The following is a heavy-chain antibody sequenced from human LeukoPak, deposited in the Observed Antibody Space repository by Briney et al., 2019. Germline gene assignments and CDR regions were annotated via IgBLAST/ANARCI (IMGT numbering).Heavy chain of an antibody. CDR1: GFTFSSYSMN. D-gene: IGHD1-7*01. J-gene: IGHJ4*02. V-gene: IGHV4-39*01. CDR2: IYYSGST. CDR3: ARPVGGITGTTGDY. Sequence: GSLRLSCAASGFTFSSYSMNWVRQAPGKGLEWIGSIYYSGSTYYNPSLKSRVTISVDTSKNQFSLKLSSVTAADTAVYYCARPVGGITGTTGDYWGQGTLVTVSS.